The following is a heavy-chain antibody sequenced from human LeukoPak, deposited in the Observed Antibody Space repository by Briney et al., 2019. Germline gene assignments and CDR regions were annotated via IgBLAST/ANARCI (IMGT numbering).Heavy chain of an antibody. J-gene: IGHJ4*02. CDR2: ISGSGGRT. CDR1: GFTFSSYA. V-gene: IGHV3-23*01. CDR3: AKYGVAARCVDY. D-gene: IGHD6-6*01. Sequence: GGSLTLSCAASGFTFSSYAMSWVRQAPGEGLEWVSAISGSGGRTYYADSVKGRFTISRDNSKNTLYLQMNSLRAEDTAVYYCAKYGVAARCVDYWGQGTLVTVSS.